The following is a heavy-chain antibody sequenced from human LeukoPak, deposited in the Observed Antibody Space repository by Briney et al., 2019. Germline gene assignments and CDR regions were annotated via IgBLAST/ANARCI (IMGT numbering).Heavy chain of an antibody. Sequence: SETLSLTCTVSGGSMSSYYWSFIRQPAGKGLEWIGRIHTSWTTYYNPSLKSRVTMSVDTSRNQFSLRLTSVTAADTAVYYCARDGDCSSDNCYFDYWGQGTLVTVSS. V-gene: IGHV4-4*07. J-gene: IGHJ4*02. CDR2: IHTSWTT. CDR1: GGSMSSYY. CDR3: ARDGDCSSDNCYFDY. D-gene: IGHD2-2*01.